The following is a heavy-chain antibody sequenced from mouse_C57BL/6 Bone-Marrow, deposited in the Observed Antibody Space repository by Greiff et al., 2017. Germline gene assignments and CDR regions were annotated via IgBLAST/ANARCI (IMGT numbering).Heavy chain of an antibody. Sequence: EVHLVESGGGLVQPGGSLKLSCAASGFTFSDYYMYWVRQTPEKRLEWVAYISNGGGSTYYPDTVKGRFTISRDNAKNTLYLQMSRLKSEDTAMYYCAKGHRYSNWYFDVWGTGTTVTVSS. J-gene: IGHJ1*03. D-gene: IGHD2-14*01. V-gene: IGHV5-12*01. CDR1: GFTFSDYY. CDR3: AKGHRYSNWYFDV. CDR2: ISNGGGST.